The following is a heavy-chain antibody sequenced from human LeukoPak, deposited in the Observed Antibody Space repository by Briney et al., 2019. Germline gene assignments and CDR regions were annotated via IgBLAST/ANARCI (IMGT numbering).Heavy chain of an antibody. J-gene: IGHJ4*02. Sequence: GGSLRLSCAASGFTFSSYAMSWVRQAPGKGLEWVSAISGSGGSTYYTDSVKGRFTISRDNSKNTLYLQMNSLRAEDTAVYYCAKDPSVVPAAQYYFDYWGQGTLVTVSS. CDR2: ISGSGGST. CDR3: AKDPSVVPAAQYYFDY. CDR1: GFTFSSYA. D-gene: IGHD2-2*01. V-gene: IGHV3-23*01.